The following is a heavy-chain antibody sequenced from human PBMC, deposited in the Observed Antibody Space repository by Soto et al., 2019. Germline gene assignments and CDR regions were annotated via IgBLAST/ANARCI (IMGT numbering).Heavy chain of an antibody. CDR3: AKGPAAADYYFDY. Sequence: QVQLVGSGGGVVQPGRSLRLSCAASGFTFSSYGMHWVRQAPGKGLEWVAVISYDGSNKYYADSVKGRFTISRDNSKNTLYLQMNSLRAEDTAVYYCAKGPAAADYYFDYWGQGTLVTVSS. CDR2: ISYDGSNK. V-gene: IGHV3-30*18. CDR1: GFTFSSYG. D-gene: IGHD6-13*01. J-gene: IGHJ4*02.